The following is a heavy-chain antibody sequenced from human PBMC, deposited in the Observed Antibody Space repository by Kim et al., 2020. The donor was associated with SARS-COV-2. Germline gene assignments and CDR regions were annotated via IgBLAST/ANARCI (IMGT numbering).Heavy chain of an antibody. CDR2: INHSGST. V-gene: IGHV4-34*01. J-gene: IGHJ4*02. CDR3: ARGSGWYSVRRFDY. CDR1: GGSFSGYY. Sequence: SETLSLTCAVYGGSFSGYYWSWIRQPPGKGLEWIGEINHSGSTNYNPSLKSRVTISVDTSKNQFSLKLSSVTAADTAVYYCARGSGWYSVRRFDYWGQGTLVTVSS. D-gene: IGHD6-19*01.